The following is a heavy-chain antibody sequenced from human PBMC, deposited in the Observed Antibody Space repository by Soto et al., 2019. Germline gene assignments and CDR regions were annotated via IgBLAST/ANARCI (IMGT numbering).Heavy chain of an antibody. CDR1: GFTFSSYG. CDR2: ISYDGSNK. V-gene: IGHV3-30*18. Sequence: QVQLVESGGGVVQPGRSLRLSCAASGFTFSSYGMHWVRQAPGKGLEWVAVISYDGSNKYYADSVKGRFTISRDNSKNTLYLQMNSLRAEDTAVYYCEKTDIAAAGKDYWGQGTLVTVSS. D-gene: IGHD6-13*01. J-gene: IGHJ4*02. CDR3: EKTDIAAAGKDY.